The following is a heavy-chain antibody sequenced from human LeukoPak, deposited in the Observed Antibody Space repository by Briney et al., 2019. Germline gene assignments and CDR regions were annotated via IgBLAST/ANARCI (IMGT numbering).Heavy chain of an antibody. CDR3: ASRGWLGELFPANF. D-gene: IGHD3-10*01. Sequence: GGSLRLSCATSGFSFSNHWMSWLRLAPGRGLEWVANIKYDGSEKYYVDSVKGRFTISRHNAKNSLYLQMNSLRVEDTAVYYCASRGWLGELFPANFWGQGTLVTVSS. CDR1: GFSFSNHW. J-gene: IGHJ4*02. CDR2: IKYDGSEK. V-gene: IGHV3-7*01.